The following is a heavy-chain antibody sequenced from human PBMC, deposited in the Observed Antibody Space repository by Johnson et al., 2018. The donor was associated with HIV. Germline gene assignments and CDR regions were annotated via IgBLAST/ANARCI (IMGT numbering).Heavy chain of an antibody. D-gene: IGHD5-12*01. V-gene: IGHV3-15*01. CDR3: GCAGGYDWARVFDM. J-gene: IGHJ3*02. CDR1: GFTVSSNY. CDR2: IKSKTYGGTP. Sequence: VQLVESGGGLIQPGGSLRLSCAASGFTVSSNYMSWVRQAPGKGLEWVGRIKSKTYGGTPHYAASVKGRFTITRDDPNTIAYLQMDSLKTEDTAMYFWGCAGGYDWARVFDMWGQGTMVTVSS.